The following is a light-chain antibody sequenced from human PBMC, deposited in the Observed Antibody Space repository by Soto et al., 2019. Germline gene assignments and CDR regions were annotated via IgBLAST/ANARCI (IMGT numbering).Light chain of an antibody. CDR2: AAS. Sequence: DIQLTQSPSFLSPSIGESVTITCRASQVISTSLAWYLVKPGKAPKLLIYAASTLESGVPSRFSATVSGTEFSLTITSLQPEDFETYYCQQIFDSPLTLAQGTRLEIK. J-gene: IGKJ5*01. CDR1: QVISTS. V-gene: IGKV1-9*01. CDR3: QQIFDSPLT.